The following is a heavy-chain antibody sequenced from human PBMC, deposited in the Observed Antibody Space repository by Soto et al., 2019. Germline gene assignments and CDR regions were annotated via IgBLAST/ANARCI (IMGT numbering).Heavy chain of an antibody. Sequence: EVQLVESGGGLVQPGGSLRLSCAASGFTFSSYSMNWVRQAPGKGLEWVSYISSSSTIYYADSVKGRFTISRDNAKNSLYLQMNSLRDEDTAVYYCGFSGWYFDYWGQGTLVTVSS. CDR1: GFTFSSYS. CDR3: GFSGWYFDY. V-gene: IGHV3-48*02. D-gene: IGHD6-19*01. J-gene: IGHJ4*02. CDR2: ISSSSTI.